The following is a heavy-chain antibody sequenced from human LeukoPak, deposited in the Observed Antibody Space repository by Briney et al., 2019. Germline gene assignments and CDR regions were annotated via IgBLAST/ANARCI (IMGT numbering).Heavy chain of an antibody. Sequence: PGGSLRLSCAASGFTLSSYGMHWVRQAPGKGLEWVAVISYDGSNKYYADSVKGRFTISRDNSKNTLYLQMNSLRAEDTAVYYCAKGLRGYYYDSSGQIDYWGQGTLVTVSS. CDR3: AKGLRGYYYDSSGQIDY. V-gene: IGHV3-30*18. D-gene: IGHD3-22*01. CDR1: GFTLSSYG. J-gene: IGHJ4*02. CDR2: ISYDGSNK.